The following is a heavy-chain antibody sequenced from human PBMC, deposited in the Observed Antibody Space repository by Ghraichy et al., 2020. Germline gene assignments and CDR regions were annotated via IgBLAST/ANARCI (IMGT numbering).Heavy chain of an antibody. V-gene: IGHV3-23*01. J-gene: IGHJ5*02. CDR2: ISGSGGST. CDR3: AKDPPGYYDSSGYVA. D-gene: IGHD3-22*01. CDR1: GFTFSSYA. Sequence: GGSLRLSCAASGFTFSSYAMSWVRQAPGKGLEWVSAISGSGGSTYYADSVKGRFTISRDNSKNTLYLQMNSLRAEDMAVYYCAKDPPGYYDSSGYVAWGQGTLVTVSS.